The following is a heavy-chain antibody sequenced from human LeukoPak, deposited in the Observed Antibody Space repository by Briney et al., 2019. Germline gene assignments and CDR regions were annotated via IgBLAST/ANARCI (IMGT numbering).Heavy chain of an antibody. CDR2: VYTSGST. Sequence: SETLSLTSTVSGGSISSGSYYWSWIRQPAGKGLEWIGRVYTSGSTNYNPSLKSRVTISVDTSKKRFSLKLSSVTAADTAVYYCARHYFSTLTTLLRGVKKQKSRFDPWGQGTLVTVSS. D-gene: IGHD4-17*01. CDR3: ARHYFSTLTTLLRGVKKQKSRFDP. J-gene: IGHJ5*02. CDR1: GGSISSGSYY. V-gene: IGHV4-61*02.